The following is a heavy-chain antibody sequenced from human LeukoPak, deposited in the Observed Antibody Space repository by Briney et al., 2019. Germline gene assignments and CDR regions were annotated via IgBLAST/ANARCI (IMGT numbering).Heavy chain of an antibody. CDR2: ISRSGTTT. J-gene: IGHJ6*03. D-gene: IGHD6-6*01. CDR1: GFTFSSYE. V-gene: IGHV3-48*03. CDR3: AKEAGQLASFYYYYYMDV. Sequence: GGSLRLSCVASGFTFSSYEMNWVRQAPGKGLEWVSYISRSGTTTFYADSVKGRFTISRDNSKNTLYLQMNSLRAEDTAVYYCAKEAGQLASFYYYYYMDVWGKGTTVTVSS.